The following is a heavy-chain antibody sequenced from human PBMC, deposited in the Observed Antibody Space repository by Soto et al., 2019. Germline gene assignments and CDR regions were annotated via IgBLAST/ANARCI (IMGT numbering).Heavy chain of an antibody. J-gene: IGHJ4*02. CDR2: IYNTGST. CDR1: GASISSGHYY. Sequence: SEILSLTCSVSGASISSGHYYWTWIRQHPGKGLEWIGSIYNTGSTSYNPSLTSRLSISVDKSENHFSLRLFSVTVADTAVYYCALALGPTTGLDYWGQGSLVTVSS. V-gene: IGHV4-31*03. CDR3: ALALGPTTGLDY. D-gene: IGHD7-27*01.